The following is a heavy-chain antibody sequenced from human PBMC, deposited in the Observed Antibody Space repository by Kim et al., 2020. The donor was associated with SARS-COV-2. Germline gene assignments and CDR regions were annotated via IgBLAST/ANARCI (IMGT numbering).Heavy chain of an antibody. J-gene: IGHJ3*01. CDR1: GFTFNNYA. V-gene: IGHV3-30*18. CDR2: ISYDGRIK. Sequence: GGSLRLSCGASGFTFNNYAMHWVRQAPGKGLEWVAVISYDGRIKYYAASVKGQFTVSRDSSHNTLYLQLRSLRPEDTALYYCAKSSAFLWFGVALNAF. D-gene: IGHD3-10*01. CDR3: AKSSAFLWFGVALNAF.